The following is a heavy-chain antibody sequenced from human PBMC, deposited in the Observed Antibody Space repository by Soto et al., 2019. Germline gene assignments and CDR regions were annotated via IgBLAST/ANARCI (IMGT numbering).Heavy chain of an antibody. CDR3: ARVVELPDYYYMDV. Sequence: GGSLRLSCAASGFTFSSYSMNWVRQAPGKGLEWVSSISSSSSYIYYADSVKGRFTISRDNAKNSLYLQMNSLRAEDTAVYYCARVVELPDYYYMDVWGKGTTVTVSS. V-gene: IGHV3-21*01. CDR2: ISSSSSYI. D-gene: IGHD1-7*01. CDR1: GFTFSSYS. J-gene: IGHJ6*03.